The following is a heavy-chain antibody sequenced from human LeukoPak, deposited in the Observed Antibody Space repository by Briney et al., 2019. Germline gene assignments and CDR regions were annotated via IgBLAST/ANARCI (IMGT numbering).Heavy chain of an antibody. CDR1: GFTFSSYW. Sequence: GGSLRLSCAASGFTFSSYWMSWVRQAPGKGLEWVANIKQDGSEKYYVGSVKGRFTISRDNAKNSLYLQMNSLRAEDTAVYYCARDLTNEYSSGWYAYYFDYWGQGTLVTVSS. CDR3: ARDLTNEYSSGWYAYYFDY. D-gene: IGHD6-19*01. V-gene: IGHV3-7*01. CDR2: IKQDGSEK. J-gene: IGHJ4*02.